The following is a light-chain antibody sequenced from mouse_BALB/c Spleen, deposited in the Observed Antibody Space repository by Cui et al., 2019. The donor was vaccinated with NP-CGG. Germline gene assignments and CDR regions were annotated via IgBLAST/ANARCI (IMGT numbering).Light chain of an antibody. J-gene: IGLJ1*01. Sequence: QAVLTQESALTTSPGETVTLTCRSSTGAVTTSNYANWVQEKPDHLFTGLIGGTNNRAPGVPARFSGSLIGDKAALTITGAHTEDEAIYFCALWYSNHWVFGGGTKLTVL. V-gene: IGLV1*01. CDR3: ALWYSNHWV. CDR1: TGAVTTSNY. CDR2: GTN.